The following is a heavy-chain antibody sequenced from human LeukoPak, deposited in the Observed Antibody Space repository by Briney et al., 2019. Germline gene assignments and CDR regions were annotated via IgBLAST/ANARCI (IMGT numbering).Heavy chain of an antibody. Sequence: GGSLRLSCAASGFTFSSYWMSWVRQAPGKGLEWVANIKQDGSEKYYVDSVKGRFTISRDNAKNSLYLQMNSLRAEDTAVYYCARARDYYDSSGYYLYAFDIWGQGTMVTVSS. J-gene: IGHJ3*02. CDR1: GFTFSSYW. V-gene: IGHV3-7*01. CDR2: IKQDGSEK. D-gene: IGHD3-22*01. CDR3: ARARDYYDSSGYYLYAFDI.